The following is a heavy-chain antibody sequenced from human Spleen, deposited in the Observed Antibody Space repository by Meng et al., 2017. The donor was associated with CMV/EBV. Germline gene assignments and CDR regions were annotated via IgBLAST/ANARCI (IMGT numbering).Heavy chain of an antibody. CDR3: ASLNPDAFDI. Sequence: ASVKVSCKASGYTFTGYYMHWVRQAPGQGLEWMGWINPNSGGTNYAQKFQGRVTITRDTSISTVYMELSSLRSEDTAVYYCASLNPDAFDIWGQGTMVTVSS. CDR1: GYTFTGYY. J-gene: IGHJ3*02. CDR2: INPNSGGT. V-gene: IGHV1-2*02.